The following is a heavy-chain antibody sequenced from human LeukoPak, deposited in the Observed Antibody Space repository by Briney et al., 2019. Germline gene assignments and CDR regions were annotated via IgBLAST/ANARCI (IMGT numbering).Heavy chain of an antibody. J-gene: IGHJ3*02. V-gene: IGHV5-51*01. Sequence: GESLKISCQGSGYTFTTYWIGWVRQMPGKGLEFMGHIYPADSDTRYSPSFEGQVTISADKSISTAYLQWSSLKASDTAMYYCATRDFGSDAFDIWGQGTMITVSS. CDR3: ATRDFGSDAFDI. D-gene: IGHD3-16*01. CDR1: GYTFTTYW. CDR2: IYPADSDT.